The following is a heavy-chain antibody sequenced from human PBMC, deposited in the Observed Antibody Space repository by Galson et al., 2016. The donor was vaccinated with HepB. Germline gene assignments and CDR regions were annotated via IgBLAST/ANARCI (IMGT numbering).Heavy chain of an antibody. V-gene: IGHV3-53*01. CDR3: ATPVTGYSSSWYGSFDY. CDR2: IYSGGST. CDR1: GFTVSSNY. J-gene: IGHJ4*02. Sequence: SLRISCAASGFTVSSNYMSWVRQAPGKGLEWVSVIYSGGSTYYADSVKGRFTISRDNSKNTLYLQMNSLRAEDTAVYYCATPVTGYSSSWYGSFDYWGQGTLVTVSS. D-gene: IGHD6-13*01.